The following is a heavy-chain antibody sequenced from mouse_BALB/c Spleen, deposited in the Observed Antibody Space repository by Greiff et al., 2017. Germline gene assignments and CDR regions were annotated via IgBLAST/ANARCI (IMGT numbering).Heavy chain of an antibody. V-gene: IGHV5-6-5*01. D-gene: IGHD1-1*01. CDR1: GFTFSSYA. CDR2: ISSGGST. Sequence: EVKLVESGGGLVKPGGSLKLSCAASGFTFSSYAMSWVRQTPEKRLEWVASISSGGSTYYPDSVKGRFTISRDNARNILYLQMSSLRSEDTAMYYCARGGYYVSSYGAYWGQRTLVTVSA. CDR3: ARGGYYVSSYGAY. J-gene: IGHJ3*01.